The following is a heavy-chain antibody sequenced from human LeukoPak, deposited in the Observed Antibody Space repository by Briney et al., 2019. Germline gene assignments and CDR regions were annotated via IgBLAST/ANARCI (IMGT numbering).Heavy chain of an antibody. CDR2: IRGKTYDGTT. Sequence: GGSLRLSCTASGFTFGDYAMSWVRQAPGKGLEWVGFIRGKTYDGTTEYAASVKGRFTISRDDSKSIAYLQMNSLKTEDTAVYYCTRSFRIELDNSGYYYYWGQGTLVTVSS. V-gene: IGHV3-49*04. CDR3: TRSFRIELDNSGYYYY. D-gene: IGHD3-22*01. CDR1: GFTFGDYA. J-gene: IGHJ4*02.